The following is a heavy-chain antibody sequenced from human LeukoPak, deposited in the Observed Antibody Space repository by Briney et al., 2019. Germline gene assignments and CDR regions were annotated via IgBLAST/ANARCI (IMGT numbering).Heavy chain of an antibody. CDR1: GGSISSYY. D-gene: IGHD6-13*01. V-gene: IGHV4-59*08. J-gene: IGHJ3*02. CDR2: IFNSGST. CDR3: ARPYSSSSHGAFDI. Sequence: SETLSLTCTVSGGSISSYYRSWIRQPPGKGLEWIGYIFNSGSTSYNPSLKSRVTMSIDTSKNQFSLRQTSVTAADTAVYYCARPYSSSSHGAFDIWGQGTVVTVSS.